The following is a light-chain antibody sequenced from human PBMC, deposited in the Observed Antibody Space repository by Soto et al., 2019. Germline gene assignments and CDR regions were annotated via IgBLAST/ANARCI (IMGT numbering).Light chain of an antibody. CDR2: KAS. CDR3: QHYSFYSGA. CDR1: QTIDTW. V-gene: IGKV1-5*03. J-gene: IGKJ1*01. Sequence: DIQMTQSPSTLSASIGDGVTITCRASQTIDTWLAWYQQKPGKAPKLLIYKASSLQTGVPSRFSGSGSGTEFALTISSLQPDDFATCSCQHYSFYSGAFGQGTKVEVK.